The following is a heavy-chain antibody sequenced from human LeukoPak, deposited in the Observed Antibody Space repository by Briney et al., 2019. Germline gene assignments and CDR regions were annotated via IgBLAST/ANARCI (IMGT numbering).Heavy chain of an antibody. J-gene: IGHJ6*03. CDR1: RFTFSTYW. V-gene: IGHV3-7*01. D-gene: IGHD2-21*02. Sequence: PGGSLRLSCVASRFTFSTYWMSWVCQAPGKGLEWVANINQDGSEKDYVDSVKGRFTMSRDNATNSLYLQMNSLRAEDTAVYYCARDKFDIVVVTAIYYYYYMDVWGKGTTVTVSS. CDR3: ARDKFDIVVVTAIYYYYYMDV. CDR2: INQDGSEK.